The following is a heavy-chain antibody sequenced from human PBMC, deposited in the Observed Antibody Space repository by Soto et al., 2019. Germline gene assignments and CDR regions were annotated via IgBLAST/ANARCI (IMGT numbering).Heavy chain of an antibody. J-gene: IGHJ6*02. D-gene: IGHD3-10*01. CDR1: GGTFSSYA. Sequence: QVQLVQSGAEVKKPGSSVKVSCKASGGTFSSYAISWVRQAPGQGLEWMGGIIPIFGTANYAQKFQGRVTITADESTSTAYMELSSLRSEDTAVYYCARSCEWFGELHPGYYGMDVWGQGTTVTVSS. CDR2: IIPIFGTA. V-gene: IGHV1-69*01. CDR3: ARSCEWFGELHPGYYGMDV.